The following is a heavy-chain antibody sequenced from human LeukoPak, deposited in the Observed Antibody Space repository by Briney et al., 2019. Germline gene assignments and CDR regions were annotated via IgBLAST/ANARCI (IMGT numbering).Heavy chain of an antibody. CDR3: ARMLYGSGSYYYYMDV. J-gene: IGHJ6*03. CDR2: INPNSGGT. D-gene: IGHD3-10*01. CDR1: EYTFTGYY. Sequence: ASVKVSCKASEYTFTGYYMHWVRQAPGQGLEWMGWINPNSGGTNYAQKFQGRVTMTRDTSISTAYMELSRLRSDDTAVYYCARMLYGSGSYYYYMDVWGKGTTVTISS. V-gene: IGHV1-2*02.